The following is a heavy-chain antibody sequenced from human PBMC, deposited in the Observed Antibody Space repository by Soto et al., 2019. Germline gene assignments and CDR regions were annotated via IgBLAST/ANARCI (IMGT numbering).Heavy chain of an antibody. CDR1: GFTFSSYA. CDR2: ISGSGGST. D-gene: IGHD3-3*01. CDR3: AKADLYYDFWSGYIMGGSSAPYYYYGMDV. J-gene: IGHJ6*02. Sequence: PGGSLRLSCAASGFTFSSYAMSWVRQAPGRGLEWVSAISGSGGSTYYADSVKGRFTISRDNSKNTLYLQMNSLRAEDTAVYYCAKADLYYDFWSGYIMGGSSAPYYYYGMDVWGQGTTVTVSS. V-gene: IGHV3-23*01.